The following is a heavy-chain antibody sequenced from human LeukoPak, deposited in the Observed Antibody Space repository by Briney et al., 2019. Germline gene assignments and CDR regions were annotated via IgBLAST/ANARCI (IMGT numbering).Heavy chain of an antibody. J-gene: IGHJ6*03. CDR2: ISGSGGST. CDR1: GFTFSSYA. V-gene: IGHV3-23*01. Sequence: PGGSLRLSCAASGFTFSSYAMSWVRQAPGKGLEWVSAISGSGGSTYYADSVKGRFTISRDSSKNTLYLQMNSLRAEDTAVYHCAKVAGRNWNYYYMDVWGKGTTVTVSS. D-gene: IGHD1-1*01. CDR3: AKVAGRNWNYYYMDV.